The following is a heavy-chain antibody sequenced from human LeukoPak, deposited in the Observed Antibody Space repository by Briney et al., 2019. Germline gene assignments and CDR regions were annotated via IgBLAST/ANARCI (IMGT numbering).Heavy chain of an antibody. CDR2: INHSGST. V-gene: IGHV4-34*01. Sequence: SETLSLTCAVYGGSFSGYYWSWIRQPPGKGLEWIGEINHSGSTNYNPSLKSRVTISVDTSKNQFSLKLSSVTAADTAVYYCARDYYGFGTHMDVWGKGTTVTISS. CDR1: GGSFSGYY. J-gene: IGHJ6*03. D-gene: IGHD3-10*01. CDR3: ARDYYGFGTHMDV.